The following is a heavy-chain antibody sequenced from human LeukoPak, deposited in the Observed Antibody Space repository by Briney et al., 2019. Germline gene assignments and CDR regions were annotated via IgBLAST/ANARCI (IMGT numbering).Heavy chain of an antibody. CDR2: IKQDGSEK. CDR1: GFTFSSYW. D-gene: IGHD3-3*01. Sequence: GGSLRLSCAASGFTFSSYWMSWVRQAPGKGLEWGANIKQDGSEKYYVDSVKGRFTISRDNAKNSLYLQMNSLRAEDTAVYYCARDGDFWSAYFDYWGQGTLVTVSS. CDR3: ARDGDFWSAYFDY. J-gene: IGHJ4*02. V-gene: IGHV3-7*01.